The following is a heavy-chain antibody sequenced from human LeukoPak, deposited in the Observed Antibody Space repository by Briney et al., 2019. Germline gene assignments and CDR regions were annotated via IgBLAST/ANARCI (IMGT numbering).Heavy chain of an antibody. CDR3: AREAVQYSSSWYYFDY. Sequence: PGGSLRLSCAASGFTYKDYWMHWVRQAPGKGLEWVSFISTSSSYIYYADSVKGRFTISRDNAKNSLYLQMNSLRADDTAVYYCAREAVQYSSSWYYFDYWGQGALVTVSS. CDR1: GFTYKDYW. D-gene: IGHD6-13*01. J-gene: IGHJ4*02. V-gene: IGHV3-21*01. CDR2: ISTSSSYI.